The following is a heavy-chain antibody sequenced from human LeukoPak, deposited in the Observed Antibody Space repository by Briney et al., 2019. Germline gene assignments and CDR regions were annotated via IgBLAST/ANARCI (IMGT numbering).Heavy chain of an antibody. J-gene: IGHJ4*02. CDR2: INPNGGST. V-gene: IGHV1-46*03. D-gene: IGHD1-26*01. Sequence: ASVKVSCKASAYTFTSHYMHWVRQAPGQGLEWMGIINPNGGSTTYAQKFQGRVTMTRDTSTSTLYMELSSLRSEDTAVYYCARVAGGYTETDYWGQGTLVTVSS. CDR1: AYTFTSHY. CDR3: ARVAGGYTETDY.